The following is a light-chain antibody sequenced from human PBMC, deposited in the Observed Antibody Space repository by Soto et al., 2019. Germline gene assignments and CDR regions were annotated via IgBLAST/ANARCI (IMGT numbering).Light chain of an antibody. CDR2: ETS. J-gene: IGKJ4*01. CDR1: QSISGW. Sequence: IQMTQSPSTLSASLGDRVTITCRASQSISGWLAWYQQKPGKAPKLLIYETSNLQSGVPSRFSGSGSATDFNLTISGLQPDDFATYYCQQYSAYPLTFGGGTKVEI. V-gene: IGKV1-5*03. CDR3: QQYSAYPLT.